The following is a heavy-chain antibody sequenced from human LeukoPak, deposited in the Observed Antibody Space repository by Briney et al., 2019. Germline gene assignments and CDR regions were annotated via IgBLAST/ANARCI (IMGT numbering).Heavy chain of an antibody. D-gene: IGHD3-22*01. CDR1: GFTFSSYA. CDR2: ISYDGSNK. Sequence: RGSLRLSCAASGFTFSSYAMHWVRQAPGKGLEWVAVISYDGSNKYYADSVKGRFTISRDSSKNTLYLQTNSLRSEDTAVYYCSRGQFRLGQYDSSAFDYWGQGTLVTVSS. CDR3: SRGQFRLGQYDSSAFDY. J-gene: IGHJ4*02. V-gene: IGHV3-30*04.